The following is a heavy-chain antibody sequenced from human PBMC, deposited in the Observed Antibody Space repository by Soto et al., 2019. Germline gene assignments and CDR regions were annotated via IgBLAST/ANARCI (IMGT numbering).Heavy chain of an antibody. Sequence: NPSETLSLTCTVSGGSISCYYWSWIRQPPGKGLEWIGYIYYSGSTYYNPSLKSRVTISVDTSKNQFSLKLSSVTVADTAVYYCARHSGYDYIWGSYRHDAFDIWGQGTMVTVSS. J-gene: IGHJ3*02. CDR2: IYYSGST. CDR3: ARHSGYDYIWGSYRHDAFDI. D-gene: IGHD3-16*02. CDR1: GGSISCYY. V-gene: IGHV4-59*08.